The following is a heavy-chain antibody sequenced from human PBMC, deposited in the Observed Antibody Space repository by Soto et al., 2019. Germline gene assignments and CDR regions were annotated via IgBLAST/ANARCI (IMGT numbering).Heavy chain of an antibody. CDR2: VFTTGST. CDR3: ARSSVTGPEYLQH. D-gene: IGHD2-21*02. J-gene: IGHJ1*01. Sequence: PSETLSLTCTVSGVSVNSYYWSWVRQPPGEGLEWIGHVFTTGSTKFNPSLKSRVTMSVGTSKNQFSLKLTSVTAADTALYYCARSSVTGPEYLQHWRQGTLVTVSS. V-gene: IGHV4-4*07. CDR1: GVSVNSYY.